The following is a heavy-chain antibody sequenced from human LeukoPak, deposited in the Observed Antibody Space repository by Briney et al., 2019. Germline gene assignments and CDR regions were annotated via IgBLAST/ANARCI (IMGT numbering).Heavy chain of an antibody. CDR3: ARVGGKLAARVSWFDP. CDR1: GGSISSYY. D-gene: IGHD2-15*01. Sequence: SETLSLTCTVSGGSISSYYWSWIRQPPGKGLEWIGYIYYSGSTNYNPSLKSRVTISVDTSKNQFSLKLSSVTAADTAVYYCARVGGKLAARVSWFDPWGQGTLVTVSS. CDR2: IYYSGST. V-gene: IGHV4-59*01. J-gene: IGHJ5*02.